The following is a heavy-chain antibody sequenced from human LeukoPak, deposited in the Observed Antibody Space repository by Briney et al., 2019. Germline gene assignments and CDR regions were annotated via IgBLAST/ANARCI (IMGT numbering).Heavy chain of an antibody. D-gene: IGHD3-22*01. V-gene: IGHV1-18*01. CDR2: MSTNSGNT. CDR1: GYTFTSTS. Sequence: ASVKVSCKAYGYTFTSTSIDRERQAHGHGLEWKGLMSTNSGNTSYAQKLQGRVSVTTDTSTSTGYMELRSLRSDDTAVYYCARVLYYYDSSGYYYVGGDSDYWGQGTLVTVSS. CDR3: ARVLYYYDSSGYYYVGGDSDY. J-gene: IGHJ4*02.